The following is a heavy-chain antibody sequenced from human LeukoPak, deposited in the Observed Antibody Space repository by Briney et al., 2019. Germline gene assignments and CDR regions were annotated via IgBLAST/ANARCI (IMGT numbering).Heavy chain of an antibody. J-gene: IGHJ4*02. CDR2: ISGSGGST. V-gene: IGHV3-23*01. CDR1: GFTFSSYA. Sequence: GGSLRLSCAASGFTFSSYAMSWVRQAPGKGLEWVSAISGSGGSTYYADSVKGRFTISRDNSKNTLYLQMNSLRAEDTAVYYCAKDGLYYGSGSRSVYYFDYWGQGTLVTVSS. CDR3: AKDGLYYGSGSRSVYYFDY. D-gene: IGHD3-10*01.